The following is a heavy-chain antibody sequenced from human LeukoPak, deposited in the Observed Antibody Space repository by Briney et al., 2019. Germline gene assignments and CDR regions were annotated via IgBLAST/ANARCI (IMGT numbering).Heavy chain of an antibody. CDR3: ARSFGESYFDY. D-gene: IGHD3-10*01. CDR1: GGSITSGGYY. CDR2: ISYSGNT. V-gene: IGHV4-31*03. J-gene: IGHJ4*02. Sequence: SETLSLTCTVSGGSITSGGYYWSWIRQHPGKGLEWIGYISYSGNTYYNPTLKSRLTISVDTSKNQFSLKLSSVTAADTAVYYCARSFGESYFDYWGQGILVTVSS.